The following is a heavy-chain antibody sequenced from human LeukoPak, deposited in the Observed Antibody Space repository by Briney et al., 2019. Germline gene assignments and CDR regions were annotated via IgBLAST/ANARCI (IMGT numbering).Heavy chain of an antibody. Sequence: SETLSLTCTVSGGSISNYYWSWIRQPAGKGLEWIGRIYTSGSTNYKPSLKSRVTMSVDTSKNQFSLKLDSVTAADTAVYYCARDVRRSSSSSNPYYYYMDVWGKGTTVTVSS. CDR3: ARDVRRSSSSSNPYYYYMDV. D-gene: IGHD6-6*01. J-gene: IGHJ6*03. CDR1: GGSISNYY. V-gene: IGHV4-4*07. CDR2: IYTSGST.